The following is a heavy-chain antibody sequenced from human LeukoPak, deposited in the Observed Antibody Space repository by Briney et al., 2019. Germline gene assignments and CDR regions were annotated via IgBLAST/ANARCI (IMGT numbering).Heavy chain of an antibody. CDR2: ISRSSSTI. D-gene: IGHD5-12*01. V-gene: IGHV3-48*02. CDR1: GFTFSSYS. Sequence: GGSLRLSCAASGFTFSSYSMNWVRQAPGKGLEWVSYISRSSSTIYYADSVKGRFTISRDNAKNSLYLQMNSLRDEDTAVYYCARLSSDIVATKEGAFDIWGQGTMVTVSS. J-gene: IGHJ3*02. CDR3: ARLSSDIVATKEGAFDI.